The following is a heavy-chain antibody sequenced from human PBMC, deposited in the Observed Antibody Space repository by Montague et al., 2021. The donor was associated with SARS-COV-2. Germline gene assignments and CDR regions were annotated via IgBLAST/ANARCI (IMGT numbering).Heavy chain of an antibody. J-gene: IGHJ6*02. CDR1: GASFSGYY. Sequence: SKTLSLTCHVYGASFSGYYWSWVRQSPGKGLEWIGEVIHSGTTNYNPSLKGRVTISIDSSNDRFSLRLTSLTAADTGVYYGASGEFFYYGSGNYYRSALDDWGQGTTVTVSS. V-gene: IGHV4-34*12. CDR3: ASGEFFYYGSGNYYRSALDD. D-gene: IGHD3-10*01. CDR2: VIHSGTT.